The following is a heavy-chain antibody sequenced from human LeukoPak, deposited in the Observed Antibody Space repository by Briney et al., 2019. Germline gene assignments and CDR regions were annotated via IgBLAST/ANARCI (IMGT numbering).Heavy chain of an antibody. J-gene: IGHJ4*02. V-gene: IGHV1-2*06. CDR1: GYTFTGYY. Sequence: ASVKLSCKASGYTFTGYYLHWVRQAPGQGPEWMGRINPNSGGTNHAQKFQGRVTMTRDTSMNTAYMGLSRLGSDDTAVYYCARETKLEWLLVFDYWGQGALVTV. CDR3: ARETKLEWLLVFDY. D-gene: IGHD3-3*01. CDR2: INPNSGGT.